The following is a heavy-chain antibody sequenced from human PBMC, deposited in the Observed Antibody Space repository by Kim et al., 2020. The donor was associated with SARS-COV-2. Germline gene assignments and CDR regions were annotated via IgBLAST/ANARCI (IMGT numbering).Heavy chain of an antibody. CDR3: TRESRGFFDY. Sequence: TTRNAATVNGRYTLSRDDTKSIAYLQMNSLKTEDAAVYYCTRESRGFFDYWGQGTLVTVSS. CDR2: TT. V-gene: IGHV3-49*02. D-gene: IGHD3-22*01. J-gene: IGHJ4*02.